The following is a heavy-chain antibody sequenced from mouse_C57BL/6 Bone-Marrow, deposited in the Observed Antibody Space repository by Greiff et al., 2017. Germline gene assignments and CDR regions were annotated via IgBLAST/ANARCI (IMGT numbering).Heavy chain of an antibody. V-gene: IGHV1-54*01. J-gene: IGHJ2*01. CDR1: GYAFTNYL. CDR2: INPGSGGT. Sequence: QVQLQQSGVELVRPGTSVKVSCKASGYAFTNYLIEWVKQRPGQGLEWIGVINPGSGGTNYNEKFKGKATLTADKSSSTAYMQLSSLTSEDSAVYFCARDYYGSSYYWGQGTTLTVSS. CDR3: ARDYYGSSYY. D-gene: IGHD1-1*01.